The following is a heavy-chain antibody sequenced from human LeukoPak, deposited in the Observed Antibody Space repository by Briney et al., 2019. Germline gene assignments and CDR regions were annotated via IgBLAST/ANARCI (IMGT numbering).Heavy chain of an antibody. CDR2: IYSGGST. D-gene: IGHD5-18*01. CDR3: ARLVDTAMEN. CDR1: GFTFSSSW. J-gene: IGHJ4*02. Sequence: GGSLRLSCAASGFTFSSSWMSWVRQAPGKGLEWVSVIYSGGSTYYADSVKGRFTISRDNSKNTLYLQMNSLRAEDTAVYYCARLVDTAMENWGQGTLVTVSS. V-gene: IGHV3-53*01.